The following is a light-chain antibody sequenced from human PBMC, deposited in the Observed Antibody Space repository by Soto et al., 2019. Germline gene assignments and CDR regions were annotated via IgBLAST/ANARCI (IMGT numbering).Light chain of an antibody. CDR3: CSYADSSTYV. Sequence: QSVLTQPASVSGSPGQSITISCTGTSSDVGNYNLVSWYQQHPGKAPKLIIYEDTKRPSGVSNRFSGSKSGNTASLTISGPQAEDEADYYCCSYADSSTYVFGTGTKVTVL. V-gene: IGLV2-23*01. CDR1: SSDVGNYNL. J-gene: IGLJ1*01. CDR2: EDT.